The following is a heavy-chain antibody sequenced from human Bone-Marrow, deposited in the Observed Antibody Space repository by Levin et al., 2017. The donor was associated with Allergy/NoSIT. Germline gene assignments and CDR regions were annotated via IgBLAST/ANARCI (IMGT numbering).Heavy chain of an antibody. D-gene: IGHD3/OR15-3a*01. CDR1: GFTFSSFE. J-gene: IGHJ4*02. Sequence: GGSLRLSCAASGFTFSSFEMHWVRQVTGKGLEWVASIGTTGDIFYPDSVKGRFTIFRDIAQNSLHLQMTNLRAGATAVYYCARVSLDLPDYWGQGTLVIVSS. V-gene: IGHV3-13*04. CDR2: IGTTGDI. CDR3: ARVSLDLPDY.